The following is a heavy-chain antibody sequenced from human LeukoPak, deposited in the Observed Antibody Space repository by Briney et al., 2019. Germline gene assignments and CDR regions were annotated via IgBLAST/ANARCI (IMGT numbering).Heavy chain of an antibody. CDR2: IYTSGST. J-gene: IGHJ5*01. CDR1: GGSISSYY. CDR3: ARLIAVAGTTDWFDP. Sequence: PSETLSLTCTVSGGSISSYYWSWIRQPAGKGLEWIGRIYTSGSTNHNPSLKSRVTMSVDTSKNQFSLKLNSVTAADTAVYFCARLIAVAGTTDWFDPWGQGTLVTVSS. V-gene: IGHV4-4*07. D-gene: IGHD6-19*01.